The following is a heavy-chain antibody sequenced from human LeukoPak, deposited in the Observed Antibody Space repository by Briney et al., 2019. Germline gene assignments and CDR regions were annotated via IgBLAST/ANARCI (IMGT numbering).Heavy chain of an antibody. CDR2: ISYDGSNK. D-gene: IGHD3-10*02. CDR3: ARGLSGAYMDV. V-gene: IGHV3-30*05. J-gene: IGHJ6*03. Sequence: GRSLRLSCAASGFTFSSYGMHWVRQAPGKGLEWVAVISYDGSNKYYADSVKGRFTISRDNSKNTLYLQMNSLRAEDTAVYYCARGLSGAYMDVWGKGTAVTVSS. CDR1: GFTFSSYG.